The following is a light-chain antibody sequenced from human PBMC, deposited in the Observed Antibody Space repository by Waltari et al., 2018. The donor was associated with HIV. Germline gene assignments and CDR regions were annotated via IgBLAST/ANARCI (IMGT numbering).Light chain of an antibody. CDR1: QNVRTY. CDR3: QQYGHSPFS. CDR2: GAS. Sequence: EIVLTQSPATLSLSPGERATLSCRASQNVRTYLAWYQQKPGQSPRLLIYGASNRATGIPARFSGSGSGTDFTLTISSLEPEDFAVYYCQQYGHSPFSFGQGTRLEIK. V-gene: IGKV3-11*01. J-gene: IGKJ5*01.